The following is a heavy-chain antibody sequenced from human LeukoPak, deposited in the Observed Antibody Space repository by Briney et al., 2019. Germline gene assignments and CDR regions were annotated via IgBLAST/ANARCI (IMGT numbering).Heavy chain of an antibody. V-gene: IGHV4-4*07. J-gene: IGHJ4*02. CDR1: GGSISGYY. Sequence: PSETLSLTCIVSGGSISGYYWNWIRQSAGKGLEWIGRIYSSGSTNYNPSLESRVTMSVETSKNQLSLKLSSVTAADTAVYYCARGKYDTSGYYQQSDFWGQGTLVTVSS. D-gene: IGHD3-22*01. CDR3: ARGKYDTSGYYQQSDF. CDR2: IYSSGST.